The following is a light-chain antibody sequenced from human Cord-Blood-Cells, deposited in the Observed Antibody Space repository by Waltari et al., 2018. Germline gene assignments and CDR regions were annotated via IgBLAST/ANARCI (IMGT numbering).Light chain of an antibody. J-gene: IGKJ1*01. CDR2: GAS. V-gene: IGKV3-15*01. CDR1: QSVSSN. Sequence: EIVITHSPATLSVSPGSRATLSCRASQSVSSNLAWYQQQPGQAPRLLIYGASTRATGIPARFSGSGSGTEFTLTISSLQSEDFAVYYCQQYNNWWTFGQGTKVEIK. CDR3: QQYNNWWT.